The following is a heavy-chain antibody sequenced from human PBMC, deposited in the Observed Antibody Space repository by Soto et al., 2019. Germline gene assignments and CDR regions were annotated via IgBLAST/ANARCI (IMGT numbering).Heavy chain of an antibody. CDR1: GGSISNGGYY. CDR3: ASAPRIAAAGTVSDY. D-gene: IGHD6-13*01. CDR2: IYYSGST. V-gene: IGHV4-31*03. J-gene: IGHJ4*02. Sequence: PSETLSLTCTVSGGSISNGGYYWSWIRQHPGKGLEWIGYIYYSGSTYYNPSLKSRVTISVDTSKNQFSLKLSSVTAADTAVYYGASAPRIAAAGTVSDYWAQGTLVTVSS.